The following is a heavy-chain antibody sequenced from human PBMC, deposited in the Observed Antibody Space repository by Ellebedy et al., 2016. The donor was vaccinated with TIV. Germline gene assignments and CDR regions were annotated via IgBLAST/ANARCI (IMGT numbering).Heavy chain of an antibody. V-gene: IGHV3-13*01. J-gene: IGHJ6*02. CDR3: AKDIVGDVSPDYYYGMDV. Sequence: GESLKISCAASGFTFSSCDMHWVRQATGKGLEWVSSISTAGDTYYPGSVKGRFTISRDNAKNSLYLQMNSLRAEDTALYYCAKDIVGDVSPDYYYGMDVWGQGTTVTVSS. D-gene: IGHD4-17*01. CDR1: GFTFSSCD. CDR2: ISTAGDT.